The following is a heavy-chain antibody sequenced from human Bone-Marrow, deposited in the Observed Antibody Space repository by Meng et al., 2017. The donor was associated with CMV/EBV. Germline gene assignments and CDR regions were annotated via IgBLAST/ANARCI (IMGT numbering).Heavy chain of an antibody. CDR1: GFTFVDYA. CDR2: ISWNSDSE. CDR3: AKDILHDTAVPGSNGRFDP. V-gene: IGHV3-9*01. Sequence: SRRPSCVPSGFTFVDYAMHWVRQVPGKGLEWVAGISWNSDSEEYVDSVKGQFTISRDNAKNRLHLQMNSLRAEDTALYYCAKDILHDTAVPGSNGRFDPWGQESLVTVSS. D-gene: IGHD6-19*01. J-gene: IGHJ5*02.